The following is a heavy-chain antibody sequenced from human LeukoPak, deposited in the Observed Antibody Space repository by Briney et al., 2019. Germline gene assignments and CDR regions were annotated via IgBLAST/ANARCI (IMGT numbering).Heavy chain of an antibody. CDR3: ARDIPGEGGDGIDY. D-gene: IGHD3-16*01. CDR2: INPNSGGT. CDR1: GYTFTSYD. Sequence: ASVKVSCKASGYTFTSYDINWVRQATGQGLEWMGWINPNSGGTNYAQKFQGRVTMTRDTSISTAYMELSRLRSDDTAVYYCARDIPGEGGDGIDYWGQGTLVTVSS. V-gene: IGHV1-2*02. J-gene: IGHJ4*02.